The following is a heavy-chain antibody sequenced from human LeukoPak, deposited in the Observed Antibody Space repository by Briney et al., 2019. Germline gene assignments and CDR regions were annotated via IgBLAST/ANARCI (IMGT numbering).Heavy chain of an antibody. V-gene: IGHV3-23*01. D-gene: IGHD3-10*01. CDR3: AKDGYYCGSGSWADY. J-gene: IGHJ4*02. CDR1: GFTFSSYA. Sequence: GGSLRLSCAASGFTFSSYAMSWVRQAPGKGLEWVSAISGSGGSTYYADSVKGRFTISRDNSKNTLYLQMNSLRAEDTAVYYCAKDGYYCGSGSWADYWGQGTLVTVSS. CDR2: ISGSGGST.